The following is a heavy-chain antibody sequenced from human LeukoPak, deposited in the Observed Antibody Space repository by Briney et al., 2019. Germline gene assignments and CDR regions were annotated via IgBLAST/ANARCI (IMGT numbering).Heavy chain of an antibody. J-gene: IGHJ4*02. V-gene: IGHV3-23*01. CDR2: ISGRGDNT. D-gene: IGHD5-12*01. CDR1: GFIFSNYA. CDR3: ARDSPGYGGYSY. Sequence: GGSLRLSCAASGFIFSNYAMSWVRQAPGKGLEWVSAISGRGDNTYYADSVKGRFTISRDNAKNSLYLQINSLRAEDTAVYYCARDSPGYGGYSYWGQGTLVTVSS.